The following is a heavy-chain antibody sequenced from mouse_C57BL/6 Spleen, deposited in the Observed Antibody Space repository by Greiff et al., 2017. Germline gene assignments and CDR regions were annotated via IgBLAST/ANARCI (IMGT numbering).Heavy chain of an antibody. CDR3: ASTTVVADYAMDY. V-gene: IGHV14-3*01. D-gene: IGHD1-1*01. CDR2: IDPANGNT. CDR1: GFNINNTY. Sequence: VQLKESVAELVRPGASVKLSCTASGFNINNTYMHWVKQRPEQGLEWIGRIDPANGNTEYAPKFQGKATITADTSSNTAYLQLSSLTSEDTAIYYCASTTVVADYAMDYWGQGTSVTFSS. J-gene: IGHJ4*01.